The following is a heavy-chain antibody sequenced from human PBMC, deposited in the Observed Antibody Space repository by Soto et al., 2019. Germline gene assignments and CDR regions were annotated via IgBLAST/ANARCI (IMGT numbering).Heavy chain of an antibody. Sequence: GASVKVSCKASGYTFTSYAMHWVRQAPGQRLEWMGWINAGNGNTKYSRKFQGRVTITRDTSASTAYMELSSLRSEDTAVYYCARNRQAGYYGSGSYYHFALDYWGHGTLVTVSS. CDR1: GYTFTSYA. CDR2: INAGNGNT. V-gene: IGHV1-3*01. J-gene: IGHJ4*01. D-gene: IGHD3-10*01. CDR3: ARNRQAGYYGSGSYYHFALDY.